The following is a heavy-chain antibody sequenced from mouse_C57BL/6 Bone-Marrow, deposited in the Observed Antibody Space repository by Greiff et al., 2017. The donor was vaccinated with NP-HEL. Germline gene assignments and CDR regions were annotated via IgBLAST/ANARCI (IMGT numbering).Heavy chain of an antibody. J-gene: IGHJ4*01. CDR2: IYPRSGNT. V-gene: IGHV1-81*01. CDR1: GYTFTSYG. Sequence: VQLVESGAELARPGASVKLSCKASGYTFTSYGISWVKQRTGQGLEWIGEIYPRSGNTYYNEKFKGKATLTVDKSSSTAYMLLSSLTSEDSAVYFCARGNGYDRAMDYWGQGTSVTVSS. CDR3: ARGNGYDRAMDY. D-gene: IGHD2-2*01.